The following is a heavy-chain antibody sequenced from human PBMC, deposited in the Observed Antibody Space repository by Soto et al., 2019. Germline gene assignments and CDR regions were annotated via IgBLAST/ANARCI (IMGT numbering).Heavy chain of an antibody. V-gene: IGHV4-34*01. CDR2: INHGGGA. CDR3: AGYSNSWSKYVKH. D-gene: IGHD6-13*01. Sequence: PLETLSLTCAVYGGSFSGYYWSWIRQPPGKGLEWIGEINHGGGANYNPSLKSRVSFSMDPSKNQFSLKLNSVIAADTAVYYCAGYSNSWSKYVKHWGRGSLVTVSS. J-gene: IGHJ1*01. CDR1: GGSFSGYY.